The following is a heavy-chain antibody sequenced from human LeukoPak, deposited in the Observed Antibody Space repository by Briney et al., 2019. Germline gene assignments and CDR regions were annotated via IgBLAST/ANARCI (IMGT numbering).Heavy chain of an antibody. CDR2: IYYSGST. CDR1: GGSISSYY. J-gene: IGHJ5*02. Sequence: SSETLSLTCTVSGGSISSYYWSWIRQPPGKGLEWIGYIYYSGSTNYNPSLKSRVTISVDTSKNQFSLKLTSVTAADTAVYYCASGSGSYSHWFDPWGQGILVTVSS. CDR3: ASGSGSYSHWFDP. D-gene: IGHD3-10*01. V-gene: IGHV4-59*12.